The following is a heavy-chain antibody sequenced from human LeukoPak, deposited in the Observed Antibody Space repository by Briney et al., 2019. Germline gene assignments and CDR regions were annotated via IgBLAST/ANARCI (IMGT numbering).Heavy chain of an antibody. D-gene: IGHD4-17*01. CDR2: INPNSGGT. Sequence: ALVKVSCKASGYTFTGYYMHWVRQAPGQGLEWMGWINPNSGGTNYAQKFQGRVTMTRDTSISTAYMELSRLRSDDTAVYYCARVPSYGEDYSFDYWGQGTLVTVSS. V-gene: IGHV1-2*02. CDR1: GYTFTGYY. J-gene: IGHJ4*02. CDR3: ARVPSYGEDYSFDY.